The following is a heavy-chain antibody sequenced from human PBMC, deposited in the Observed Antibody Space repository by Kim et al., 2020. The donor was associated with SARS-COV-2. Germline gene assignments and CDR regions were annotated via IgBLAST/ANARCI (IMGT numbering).Heavy chain of an antibody. CDR3: ARDLMYYDILTGYRAGHGMDV. CDR2: ISSSSSYI. Sequence: GGSLRLSCAASGFTFSSYSMNWVRQAPGKGLEWVSSISSSSSYIYYADSVKGRFTISRDNAKNSLYLQMNSLRAEDTAVYYCARDLMYYDILTGYRAGHGMDVWGQGTTVTVSS. V-gene: IGHV3-21*01. J-gene: IGHJ6*02. D-gene: IGHD3-9*01. CDR1: GFTFSSYS.